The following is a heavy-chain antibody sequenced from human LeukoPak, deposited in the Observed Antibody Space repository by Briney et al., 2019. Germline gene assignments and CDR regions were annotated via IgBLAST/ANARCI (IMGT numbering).Heavy chain of an antibody. Sequence: GGSLRLSCAASGFTFDDYAMHWVRQAPGKGLEWVSLISWDGGSTYYADSVKGRFTISRDNSKNSLYLQMNSLRAEDTALYYCVKDKGYYDSSGYFDYWGQGTLVTVSS. V-gene: IGHV3-43D*03. D-gene: IGHD3-22*01. CDR3: VKDKGYYDSSGYFDY. J-gene: IGHJ4*02. CDR2: ISWDGGST. CDR1: GFTFDDYA.